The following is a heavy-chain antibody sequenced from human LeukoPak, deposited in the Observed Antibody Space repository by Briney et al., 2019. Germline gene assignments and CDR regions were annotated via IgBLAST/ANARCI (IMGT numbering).Heavy chain of an antibody. CDR1: GYTFTSYG. Sequence: GASVKVSCKASGYTFTSYGISWVRQAPGQGLEWMGWISAYNGNTNYAQKLQGRVTMTTDTSTSTAYMELRSLRSDDTAVYYCARWGPTVTNYYYYGMDVWGQGTTVTVSS. D-gene: IGHD4-17*01. J-gene: IGHJ6*02. V-gene: IGHV1-18*01. CDR3: ARWGPTVTNYYYYGMDV. CDR2: ISAYNGNT.